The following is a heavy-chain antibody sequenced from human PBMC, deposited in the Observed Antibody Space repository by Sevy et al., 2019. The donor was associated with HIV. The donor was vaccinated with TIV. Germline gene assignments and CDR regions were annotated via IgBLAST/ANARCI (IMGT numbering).Heavy chain of an antibody. CDR1: GFTFSSYS. D-gene: IGHD3-3*01. J-gene: IGHJ6*02. Sequence: GGSLRLSCAASGFTFSSYSMNWVRQAPGKGLEWVSYISSSGTIYYADSVMGRFTISRDNARNSLNLQMNSLRDDDTAVYYCARGPSNYDFWSGPLDYGMDVWGQGTTLTVSS. CDR3: ARGPSNYDFWSGPLDYGMDV. CDR2: ISSSGTI. V-gene: IGHV3-48*02.